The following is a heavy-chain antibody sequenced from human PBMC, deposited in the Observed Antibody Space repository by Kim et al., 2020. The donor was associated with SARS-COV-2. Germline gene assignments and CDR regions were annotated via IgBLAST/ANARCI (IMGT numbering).Heavy chain of an antibody. CDR3: ARQGWGAGDNIDS. V-gene: IGHV3-30*04. CDR1: EFSFSTSP. D-gene: IGHD3-16*01. Sequence: GGSLRLSCVASEFSFSTSPRHWVRQAPGKGLEWVALISPDGRNEYYADAVRGRFTISRDNSKNTPYRKMNSLRSEDTAVYYCARQGWGAGDNIDSWGQGTMVAVSS. J-gene: IGHJ5*01. CDR2: ISPDGRNE.